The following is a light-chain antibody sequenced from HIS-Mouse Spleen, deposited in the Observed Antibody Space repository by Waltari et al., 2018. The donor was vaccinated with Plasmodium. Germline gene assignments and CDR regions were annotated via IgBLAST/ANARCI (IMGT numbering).Light chain of an antibody. V-gene: IGKV3-15*01. J-gene: IGKJ3*01. CDR3: QQYNNWSFT. Sequence: EIVMTQSPATLSVSPGERATLSCRASQRVSSNLAWYQQKPGQAPRLLIYGASTRATGIPARFSGSGSGTEFTLTISSLQSEDFAVYYCQQYNNWSFTFGPGTEVDIK. CDR1: QRVSSN. CDR2: GAS.